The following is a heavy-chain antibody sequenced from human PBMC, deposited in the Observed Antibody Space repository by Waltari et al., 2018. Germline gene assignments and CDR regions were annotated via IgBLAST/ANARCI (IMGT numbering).Heavy chain of an antibody. J-gene: IGHJ5*02. V-gene: IGHV3-7*01. CDR2: IKQDGSEK. D-gene: IGHD6-13*01. CDR1: GFTFSSYW. CDR3: ARVRGSSRFDP. Sequence: EVQLVESGGGLVQPGGSLRLSCAASGFTFSSYWMSWVHQAPGKGLEWVANIKQDGSEKYYVDSVKGRFTISRDNAKNSLYLQMNSLRAEDTAVYYCARVRGSSRFDPWGQGTLVTVSS.